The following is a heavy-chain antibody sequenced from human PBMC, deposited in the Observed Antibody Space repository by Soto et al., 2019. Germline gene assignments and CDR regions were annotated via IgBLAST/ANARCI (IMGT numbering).Heavy chain of an antibody. Sequence: EVHVFESGGGLVQPGGSLRLSCAASGFSFSDYSMAWVRQTPEKGLEWVSGMSIGGEKTFYIDSVKGRFIVSRDSSRDTVDFQMNRLRVEDTAVYYCARWNGYGDLWGQGTLVTVSS. J-gene: IGHJ4*02. CDR2: MSIGGEKT. V-gene: IGHV3-23*01. CDR1: GFSFSDYS. CDR3: ARWNGYGDL. D-gene: IGHD1-1*01.